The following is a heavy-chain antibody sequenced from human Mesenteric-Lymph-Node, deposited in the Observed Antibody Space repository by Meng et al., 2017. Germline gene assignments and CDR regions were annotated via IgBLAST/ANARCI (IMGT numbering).Heavy chain of an antibody. V-gene: IGHV6-1*01. CDR2: TYYRSKWYN. Sequence: QVHLQHPGPELVKPSQTLALSCAISGDSVSCPGAAWHSIRPPPSRGLAWLGRTYYRSKWYNDYAVSVKGRIAINPDTSKNQFFLQLNSVTPADTAVFHCPRDYGTSRPFEYWGQGILVTVSS. D-gene: IGHD1/OR15-1a*01. CDR3: PRDYGTSRPFEY. CDR1: GDSVSCPGAA. J-gene: IGHJ4*02.